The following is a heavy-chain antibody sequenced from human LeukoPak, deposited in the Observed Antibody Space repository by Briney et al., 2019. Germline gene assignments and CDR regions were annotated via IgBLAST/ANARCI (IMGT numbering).Heavy chain of an antibody. D-gene: IGHD5-12*01. Sequence: PVASVKVSCKASGYTFTGYYMHWVRQAPGQGLEWMGWINPNSGGTNYAQKFQGRVTMTRDTSISTAYMELSRLRSDDTAVYYCARDVSSGYAAPYDYWGQGTLVTVSS. CDR3: ARDVSSGYAAPYDY. V-gene: IGHV1-2*02. CDR1: GYTFTGYY. J-gene: IGHJ4*02. CDR2: INPNSGGT.